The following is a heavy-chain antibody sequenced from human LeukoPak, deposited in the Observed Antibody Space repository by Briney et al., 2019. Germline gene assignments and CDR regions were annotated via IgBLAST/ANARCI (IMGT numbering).Heavy chain of an antibody. CDR2: IYYSGST. D-gene: IGHD3-16*02. J-gene: IGHJ5*02. Sequence: SETLCLTCTASGYSISSGYYWGWIRQPPGQGLEWIGSIYYSGSTYYNPSLKSRVTISGDTAKNQFSLKVSSVTAADTALYYCARSYYDYVWGSYPPGWFDPWGQGTLVTVSS. CDR3: ARSYYDYVWGSYPPGWFDP. V-gene: IGHV4-38-2*02. CDR1: GYSISSGYY.